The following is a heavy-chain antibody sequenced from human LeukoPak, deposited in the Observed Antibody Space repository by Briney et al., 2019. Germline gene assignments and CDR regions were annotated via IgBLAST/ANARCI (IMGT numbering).Heavy chain of an antibody. D-gene: IGHD2-21*02. CDR1: GYTFTSYD. CDR3: ARGPPSVVTYYYYYYYMDV. J-gene: IGHJ6*03. CDR2: MNPNRGNT. Sequence: ASVKVSRKPSGYTFTSYDINWVRPATGQGLEWMGWMNPNRGNTGYAQKFQGRVTMTRNTSISTAYMELSSLRSEDTAVYYCARGPPSVVTYYYYYYYMDVWGKGTTVTISS. V-gene: IGHV1-8*01.